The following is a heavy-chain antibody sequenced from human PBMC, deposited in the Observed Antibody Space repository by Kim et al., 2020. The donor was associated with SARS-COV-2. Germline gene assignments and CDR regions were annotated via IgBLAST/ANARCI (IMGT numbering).Heavy chain of an antibody. D-gene: IGHD3-10*01. V-gene: IGHV3-48*02. Sequence: YADSVKGRFNISRDKAKNSLDLQMNSLRDEETAVYDCARAKRVRGGIMDYWGQGTLVTVSS. J-gene: IGHJ4*02. CDR3: ARAKRVRGGIMDY.